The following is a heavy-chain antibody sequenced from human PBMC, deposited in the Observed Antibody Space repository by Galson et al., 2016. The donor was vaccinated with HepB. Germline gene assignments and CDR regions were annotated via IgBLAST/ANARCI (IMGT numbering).Heavy chain of an antibody. Sequence: SVKVSCKASGYTFTPYDIYWVRQAPGQGLEWMGWINPNNGDTMYAQNFRGRVTLTRDTSISTAYMELDSLTSDDTAVYYCARPVNRVGTGVWGQGTLVTVSS. CDR3: ARPVNRVGTGV. D-gene: IGHD1-1*01. J-gene: IGHJ4*02. CDR1: GYTFTPYD. CDR2: INPNNGDT. V-gene: IGHV1-2*02.